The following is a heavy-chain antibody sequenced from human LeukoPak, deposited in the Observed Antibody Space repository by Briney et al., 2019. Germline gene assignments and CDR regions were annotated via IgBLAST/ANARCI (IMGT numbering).Heavy chain of an antibody. J-gene: IGHJ3*02. CDR1: GYTFTGYY. CDR3: ARGGYSYGYGRSRAFDI. V-gene: IGHV1-2*02. CDR2: INPNSGGT. Sequence: AASVKVSCKASGYTFTGYYMHWVRQAPGQGLEWMGWINPNSGGTNYAQKFQGRVTMTRDTSISTAYMELSRLRFDDTAVYYCARGGYSYGYGRSRAFDIWGQGTMVTVSS. D-gene: IGHD5-18*01.